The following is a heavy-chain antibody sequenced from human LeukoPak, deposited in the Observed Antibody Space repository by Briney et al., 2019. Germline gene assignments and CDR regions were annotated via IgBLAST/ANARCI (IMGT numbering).Heavy chain of an antibody. CDR1: GSTFNSYW. J-gene: IGHJ4*02. V-gene: IGHV3-7*01. D-gene: IGHD2-15*01. CDR2: IKQDGSEK. CDR3: ARGRYCSGGGCHYFDY. Sequence: GGSLRLSCAVSGSTFNSYWMSWVRQAPGKGLEWVANIKQDGSEKFYVDSVKGRFTISRDNAKNSLYLQMNSLRAEDTAVFYCARGRYCSGGGCHYFDYWGQGTLVTVSS.